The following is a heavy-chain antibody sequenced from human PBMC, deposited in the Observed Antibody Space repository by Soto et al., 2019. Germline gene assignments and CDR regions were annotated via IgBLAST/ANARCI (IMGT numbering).Heavy chain of an antibody. CDR1: GFSFNTSG. CDR3: ATKVRVTNYLYYGMDV. D-gene: IGHD2-21*02. Sequence: QVQLVESGGGVVQPGRALRLSCAASGFSFNTSGMHWVRQAPGKGLEWVAVIAFDGSQEFYGGSVRGRFTISRDNSKNTLFLQMKSLTPEDTAVYYCATKVRVTNYLYYGMDVWGQGTTVTVSS. J-gene: IGHJ6*02. CDR2: IAFDGSQE. V-gene: IGHV3-30*03.